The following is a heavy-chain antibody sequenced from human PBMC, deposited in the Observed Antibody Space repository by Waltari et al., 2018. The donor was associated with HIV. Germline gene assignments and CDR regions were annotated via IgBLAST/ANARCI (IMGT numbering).Heavy chain of an antibody. V-gene: IGHV3-33*01. D-gene: IGHD6-19*01. CDR1: GFTFSYYG. Sequence: QVHLVESGGGVVQPGRSLRLTCAASGFTFSYYGLHWVRQAPGKGLEWVAFISHDETNKYYTGSVKGRFTISRDNSKNMVFLQMNSLRAEDTAVYYCARDLYSSAWYVKYLDYWGQGTLVTVSS. CDR3: ARDLYSSAWYVKYLDY. CDR2: ISHDETNK. J-gene: IGHJ4*02.